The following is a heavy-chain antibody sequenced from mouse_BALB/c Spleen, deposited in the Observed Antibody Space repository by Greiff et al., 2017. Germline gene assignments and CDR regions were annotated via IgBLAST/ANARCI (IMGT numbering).Heavy chain of an antibody. Sequence: EVMLVESGAELVKPGASVKLSCTASGFNIKDTYMHWVKQRPEQGLEWIGRIDPANGNTKYDPKFQGKATITADTSSNTAYLQLSSLTSEDTAVYYCARGGYGNYYFDYWGQGTTLTVSS. CDR1: GFNIKDTY. D-gene: IGHD2-1*01. CDR3: ARGGYGNYYFDY. CDR2: IDPANGNT. J-gene: IGHJ2*01. V-gene: IGHV14-3*02.